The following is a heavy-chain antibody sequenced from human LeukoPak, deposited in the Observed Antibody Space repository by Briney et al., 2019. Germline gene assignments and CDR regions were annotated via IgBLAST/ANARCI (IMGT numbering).Heavy chain of an antibody. CDR3: ARGDFDILTGPSLY. CDR2: INPSGGST. CDR1: GYTFTIYY. Sequence: SVKVSCTASGYTFTIYYMHWVRHAPGQGIERMGIINPSGGSTSYAQKFQGRVTMTRDTSTSTVYMELSSLRSEDTAVYYCARGDFDILTGPSLYWGQGTLVTVSS. J-gene: IGHJ4*02. V-gene: IGHV1-46*01. D-gene: IGHD3-9*01.